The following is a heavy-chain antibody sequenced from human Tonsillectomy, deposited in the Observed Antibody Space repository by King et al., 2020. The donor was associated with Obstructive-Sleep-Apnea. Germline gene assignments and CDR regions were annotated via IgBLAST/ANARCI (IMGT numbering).Heavy chain of an antibody. J-gene: IGHJ4*02. CDR1: GFTFSAYW. Sequence: EVQLVESGGGLVQPGGSLRLSCAASGFTFSAYWMNWVRQAPGKGLEWVANMRQDGGDMYYVDSVKGRFTISRDNAKNSLYLQMNSLRAEDTAVYYCAGDYAPTGTAGYYGIDYWGQGTLVTVSS. V-gene: IGHV3-7*01. CDR3: AGDYAPTGTAGYYGIDY. D-gene: IGHD3-22*01. CDR2: MRQDGGDM.